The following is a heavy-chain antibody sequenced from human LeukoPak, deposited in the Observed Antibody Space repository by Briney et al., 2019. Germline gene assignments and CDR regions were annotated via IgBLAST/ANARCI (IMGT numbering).Heavy chain of an antibody. D-gene: IGHD6-6*01. V-gene: IGHV3-13*01. CDR2: IGTAGDT. J-gene: IGHJ6*02. Sequence: GGSLRLSCAASGFTFSSYDMHWVRQATGKGLEWVSAIGTAGDTYYPGSVKGRFTISRENAKNSSYLQMNSLRAGDTAVYYCARVSGIAARPFDYYYYGMDVWGQGTTVTVSS. CDR1: GFTFSSYD. CDR3: ARVSGIAARPFDYYYYGMDV.